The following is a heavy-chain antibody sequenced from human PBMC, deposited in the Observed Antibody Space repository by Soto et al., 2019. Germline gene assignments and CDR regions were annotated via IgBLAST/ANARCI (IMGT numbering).Heavy chain of an antibody. CDR3: AREGGYDYVWGSYRSDAFDI. V-gene: IGHV4-61*01. Sequence: QVQLQESGPGLVKPSETLSLTCTVSGGSVSSGSYYWSWIRQPPGKGLEWIGYIYYSGSTNYNPSLTSRVTISVDTSKNQFSLKLSSVTAADTAVYYCAREGGYDYVWGSYRSDAFDIWGQGTMVTVSS. CDR2: IYYSGST. D-gene: IGHD3-16*02. J-gene: IGHJ3*02. CDR1: GGSVSSGSYY.